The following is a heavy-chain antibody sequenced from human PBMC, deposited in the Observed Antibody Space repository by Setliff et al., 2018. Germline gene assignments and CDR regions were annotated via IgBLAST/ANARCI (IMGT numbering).Heavy chain of an antibody. CDR3: ARVRRVVIAYYYYMDV. CDR2: INHSGST. V-gene: IGHV4-34*01. CDR1: GGSFSGYY. Sequence: PSETLFLTCAVYGGSFSGYYWSWIRQPPGKGLEWIGEINHSGSTNYNPSLKSRVTISVDTSKNQFSLKLSSVTAADTAVYYCARVRRVVIAYYYYMDVWGKGTTVPSP. D-gene: IGHD2-21*01. J-gene: IGHJ6*03.